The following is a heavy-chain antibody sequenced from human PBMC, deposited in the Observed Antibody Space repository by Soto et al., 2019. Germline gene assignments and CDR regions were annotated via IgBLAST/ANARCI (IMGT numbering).Heavy chain of an antibody. Sequence: SETLSLTCTVSGGSLISYYWSWIRQHAGKGLEWIGRIYNSVSTNYNPSLKSRVTMSVDMSKNQFSLKLSSVTAADTAVYYCARDRLEQLTSGRDVWGHGTTVTVS. J-gene: IGHJ6*02. CDR2: IYNSVST. CDR3: ARDRLEQLTSGRDV. CDR1: GGSLISYY. D-gene: IGHD6-19*01. V-gene: IGHV4-4*07.